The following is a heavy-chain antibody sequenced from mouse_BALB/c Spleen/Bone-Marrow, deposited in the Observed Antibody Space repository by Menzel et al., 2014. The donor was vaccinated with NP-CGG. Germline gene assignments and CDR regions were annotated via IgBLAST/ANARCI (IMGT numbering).Heavy chain of an antibody. J-gene: IGHJ3*01. Sequence: VHLVESGAELVRPGASVKLSCKASGYTFTSYWINWVKQGPGQGLEWIGNIYPSDSYTNYNQKFKDKATLTVDKSSSTAYMQLRSPTSEDSAVYYCTRYDYDWFAYWGQGTLVTVSA. CDR2: IYPSDSYT. V-gene: IGHV1-69*02. D-gene: IGHD2-4*01. CDR1: GYTFTSYW. CDR3: TRYDYDWFAY.